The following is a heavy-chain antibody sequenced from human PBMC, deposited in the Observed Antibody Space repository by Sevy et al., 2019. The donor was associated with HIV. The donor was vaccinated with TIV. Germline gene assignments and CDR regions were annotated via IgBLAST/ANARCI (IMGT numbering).Heavy chain of an antibody. CDR2: IFPDGTTK. D-gene: IGHD2-21*02. V-gene: IGHV3-30*12. Sequence: GGSLRLSCTVSGFIFNNKGMHWVRQAPGRGLEWVAAIFPDGTTKYYGDPVKGRFTISRENSKNALFLQMNSQRVDDTALYYCARESGSDWYLDSWGQGTLVTVSS. J-gene: IGHJ4*02. CDR3: ARESGSDWYLDS. CDR1: GFIFNNKG.